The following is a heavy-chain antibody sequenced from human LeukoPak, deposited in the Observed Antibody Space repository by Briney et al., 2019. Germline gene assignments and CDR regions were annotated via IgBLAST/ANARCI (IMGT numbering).Heavy chain of an antibody. CDR1: GFTFSSYG. CDR3: ARDKYSSGWDFDY. D-gene: IGHD6-19*01. Sequence: GRSLRLSCAASGFTFSSYGMHWVRQAPGKGLEWVAVIWYDGSNKYYADSVKGRFTISRDNSKNTLYLQINSLRAEDTAVYYCARDKYSSGWDFDYWGQGTLVTVSS. J-gene: IGHJ4*02. CDR2: IWYDGSNK. V-gene: IGHV3-33*01.